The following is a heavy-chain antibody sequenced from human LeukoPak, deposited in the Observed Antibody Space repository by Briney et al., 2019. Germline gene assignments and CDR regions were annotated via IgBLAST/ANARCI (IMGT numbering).Heavy chain of an antibody. V-gene: IGHV4-59*01. CDR3: ARDRGGYADY. D-gene: IGHD5-12*01. J-gene: IGHJ4*02. Sequence: PSETLSLTCTVSGGSISSYYWSWIRQPPGKGLEWIGYIYYSGSTNYNPSLKSRVTISVDTSKNQFSLKLSSVTAADTAVYYCARDRGGYADYWGQGTLVTVSS. CDR1: GGSISSYY. CDR2: IYYSGST.